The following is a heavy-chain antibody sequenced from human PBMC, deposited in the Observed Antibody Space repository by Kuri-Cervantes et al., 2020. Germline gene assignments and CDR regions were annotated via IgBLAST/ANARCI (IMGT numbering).Heavy chain of an antibody. D-gene: IGHD6-13*01. CDR3: ARGRRIAAAGGGTFDY. CDR1: GYTFTGYY. V-gene: IGHV1-2*04. CDR2: INPNSGGT. J-gene: IGHJ4*02. Sequence: ASVKVSCKASGYTFTGYYMHWVRQAPGQGLEWMGWINPNSGGTNYAQKFQGWVTMTTDTSTSTAYMELRSLRSDDTAVYYCARGRRIAAAGGGTFDYWGQGTLVTVSS.